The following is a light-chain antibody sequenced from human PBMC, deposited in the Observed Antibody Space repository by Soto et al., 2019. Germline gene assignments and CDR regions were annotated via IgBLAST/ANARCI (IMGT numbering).Light chain of an antibody. V-gene: IGKV3-11*01. J-gene: IGKJ5*01. Sequence: IVLAQSPATLSLSPWERATLSCRASQSVSISLAWYQQKPGQAPRLLIYDASSRATGIPDRFSGSGSGTDFTLTISSLEPEDSAVYYCQQRSNSPPWITFGQGTRLEIK. CDR2: DAS. CDR1: QSVSIS. CDR3: QQRSNSPPWIT.